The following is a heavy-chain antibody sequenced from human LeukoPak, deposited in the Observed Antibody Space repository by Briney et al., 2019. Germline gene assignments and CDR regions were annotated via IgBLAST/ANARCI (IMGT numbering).Heavy chain of an antibody. CDR1: GYMFTGYY. J-gene: IGHJ6*03. V-gene: IGHV1-2*02. CDR2: INPNSGGT. D-gene: IGHD6-19*01. Sequence: ASGKVSCKSSGYMFTGYYMHWVRQAPGQGLEWMGWINPNSGGTNYAQKFQGRVTMTRDTTISTGYMDLNRLRSDDTAVYYCARVVAVTGTPVYYMDVWGKGTTVTVSS. CDR3: ARVVAVTGTPVYYMDV.